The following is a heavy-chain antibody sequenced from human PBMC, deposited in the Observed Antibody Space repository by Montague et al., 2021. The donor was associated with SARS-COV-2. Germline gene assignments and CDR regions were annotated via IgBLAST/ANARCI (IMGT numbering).Heavy chain of an antibody. Sequence: SETLSLTCTVSGGFISSSSYYWVWIRQPPGKGLEWIGSIYYTGSTYYNPSLKSRVTISVDTSKNQFSLKLSSVTAADTAVYYCARDTRIAMLVVVTRYGLDVWGQGTTVTVSS. J-gene: IGHJ6*02. D-gene: IGHD3-22*01. CDR1: GGFISSSSYY. V-gene: IGHV4-39*07. CDR3: ARDTRIAMLVVVTRYGLDV. CDR2: IYYTGST.